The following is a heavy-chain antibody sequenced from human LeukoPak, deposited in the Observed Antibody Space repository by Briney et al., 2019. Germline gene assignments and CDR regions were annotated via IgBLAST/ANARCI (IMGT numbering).Heavy chain of an antibody. V-gene: IGHV4-38-2*01. Sequence: PSESLSLTCAVAGYSISSSYYGGGIRQPPGKGGGWIGTIYHSGSTHYNPSLKSRVTLSVDTSKNQFSMKMRSVTAADTAVYYCARAPRETMTWYFDLWGRGTLVTVSS. CDR1: GYSISSSYY. J-gene: IGHJ2*01. D-gene: IGHD3-22*01. CDR2: IYHSGST. CDR3: ARAPRETMTWYFDL.